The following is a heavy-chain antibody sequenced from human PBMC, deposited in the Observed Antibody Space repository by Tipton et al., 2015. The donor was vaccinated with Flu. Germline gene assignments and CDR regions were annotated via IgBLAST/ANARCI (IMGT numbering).Heavy chain of an antibody. CDR2: INHSGST. J-gene: IGHJ2*01. D-gene: IGHD2-21*01. V-gene: IGHV4-34*01. CDR3: ARGRGDSGYFDL. Sequence: TLSLTCTVSGGSISSYYWSWIRQPPGKGLEWIGEINHSGSTNYNPSLKSRVTISVDTSKNQFSLKLSSVTAADTAVYYCARGRGDSGYFDLWGRGTLVTVSS. CDR1: GGSISSYY.